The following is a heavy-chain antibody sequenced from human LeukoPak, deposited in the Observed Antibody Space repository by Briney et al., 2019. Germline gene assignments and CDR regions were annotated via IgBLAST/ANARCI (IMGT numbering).Heavy chain of an antibody. CDR2: IYYSGST. Sequence: ETLSLTCTVSGGSVSSGSYYWGWIRQPPGKGLEWIGSIYYSGSTYYNPSLKSRVTISVDTSKNQFSLKLSSVTAADTAVYYCARDGGPRDGSGPYWYFDYWGQGTLVTVSS. CDR1: GGSVSSGSYY. J-gene: IGHJ4*02. D-gene: IGHD3-10*01. CDR3: ARDGGPRDGSGPYWYFDY. V-gene: IGHV4-39*07.